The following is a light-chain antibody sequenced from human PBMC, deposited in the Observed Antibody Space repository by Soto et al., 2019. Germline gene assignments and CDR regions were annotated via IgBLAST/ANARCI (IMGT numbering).Light chain of an antibody. CDR1: SSDVAGYNY. Sequence: QSVLTQPASVSGSPGQPITISCTGTSSDVAGYNYVSWYQQHPNKAPKFMIYDVTNRPSGVSNRFSGSKSGNTASLTISGLQAEDEADYYCSSYTSSSTYVFGTGTKVTVL. CDR3: SSYTSSSTYV. CDR2: DVT. V-gene: IGLV2-14*01. J-gene: IGLJ1*01.